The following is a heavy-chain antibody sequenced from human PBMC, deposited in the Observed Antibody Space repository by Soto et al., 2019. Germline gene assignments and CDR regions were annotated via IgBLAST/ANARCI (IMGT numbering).Heavy chain of an antibody. D-gene: IGHD3-10*01. J-gene: IGHJ5*02. CDR2: VYYTGTT. CDR3: ARDQQMGRLDP. CDR1: GGSISSYY. V-gene: IGHV4-59*01. Sequence: SETLSLTCSVSGGSISSYYWSWIRKPPGKGLEWIGYVYYTGTTKYNPSLKSRLTISVDTSKNQFSLRLNSVTAADTAIYYCARDQQMGRLDPWGQGTLVTVSS.